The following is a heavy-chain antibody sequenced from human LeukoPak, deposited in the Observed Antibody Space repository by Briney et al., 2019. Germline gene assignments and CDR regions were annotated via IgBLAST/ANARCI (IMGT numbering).Heavy chain of an antibody. CDR3: ARARQQLVMNWFDP. V-gene: IGHV1-2*02. CDR2: TNPNSGGT. CDR1: GYTFTGYY. Sequence: ASVKVSCKASGYTFTGYYMHWVRQAPGQGLEWMGWTNPNSGGTNYAQKFQGRVTMTRDTSISTAYMELSRLRSDDTAVYYCARARQQLVMNWFDPWGQGTLVTASS. D-gene: IGHD6-13*01. J-gene: IGHJ5*02.